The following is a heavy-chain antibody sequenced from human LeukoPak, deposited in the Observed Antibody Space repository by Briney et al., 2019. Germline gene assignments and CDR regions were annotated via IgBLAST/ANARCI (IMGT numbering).Heavy chain of an antibody. CDR1: GFTFSDYY. CDR3: ATTPYYYYYGVDV. J-gene: IGHJ6*02. CDR2: ISSSSSYT. Sequence: GGSLRLSCAASGFTFSDYYMSWIRQAPGKGLEWVSYISSSSSYTNYAVSVKGRFTISRDNAKNSLYLQMDSLRAEDTAVYYCATTPYYYYYGVDVWGQGTTVTVSS. V-gene: IGHV3-11*06.